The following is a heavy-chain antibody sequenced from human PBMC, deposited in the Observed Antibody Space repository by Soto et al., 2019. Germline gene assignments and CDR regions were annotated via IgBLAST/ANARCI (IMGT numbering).Heavy chain of an antibody. CDR2: IYYSGST. D-gene: IGHD6-6*01. CDR1: GGSISSYY. Sequence: SETLSLTCTVSGGSISSYYWSWIRQPPGKGLEWIGYIYYSGSTNYNPSLKSRVTISVDTSKNQFSLKLSSVTAADTAVYYCARVGFSGSSSGLDFDYWGQGTLVTVSS. CDR3: ARVGFSGSSSGLDFDY. V-gene: IGHV4-59*01. J-gene: IGHJ4*02.